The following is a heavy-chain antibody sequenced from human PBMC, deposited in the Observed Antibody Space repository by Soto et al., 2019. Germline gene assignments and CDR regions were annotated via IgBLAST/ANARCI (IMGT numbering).Heavy chain of an antibody. Sequence: GGSLRLSCAASGFTFSDYYMSWIRQAPGKGLEWVSYISSSGSTIYYADSVKGRFTISRDNAKNSLYLQMNSLRAEDTAVYYCARDICSSTSCYLSSYYYYGMDVWGQGTTVTVSS. CDR2: ISSSGSTI. V-gene: IGHV3-11*04. D-gene: IGHD2-2*01. CDR3: ARDICSSTSCYLSSYYYYGMDV. CDR1: GFTFSDYY. J-gene: IGHJ6*02.